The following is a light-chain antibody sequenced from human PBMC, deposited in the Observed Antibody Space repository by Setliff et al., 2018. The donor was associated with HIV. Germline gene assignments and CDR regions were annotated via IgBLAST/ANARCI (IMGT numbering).Light chain of an antibody. CDR2: EVN. V-gene: IGLV2-11*01. Sequence: QSVLTQPRSVSGSPGQSVSVSCAGSSSDVISWYQQHPGTAPKLLIFEVNQRPSGIPERFSGSKSGTTASLTISNLQPEDEADYYCCSFGGTYRVFGTGTKVTVL. CDR1: SSDV. J-gene: IGLJ1*01. CDR3: CSFGGTYRV.